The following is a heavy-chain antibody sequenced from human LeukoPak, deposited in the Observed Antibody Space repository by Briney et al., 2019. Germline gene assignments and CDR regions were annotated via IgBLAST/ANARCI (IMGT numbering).Heavy chain of an antibody. CDR2: INPNSGGA. J-gene: IGHJ4*02. D-gene: IGHD5-24*01. CDR3: ARDLGRDGYNYYS. CDR1: GYTFTGYY. V-gene: IGHV1-2*06. Sequence: ASVKASCKASGYTFTGYYMHWVRQAPGQGLEWMGRINPNSGGANYAQNLQGMVTMTRDTSISTAYMEVSSLRSDDTAVYYCARDLGRDGYNYYSWGQGTLVTVSS.